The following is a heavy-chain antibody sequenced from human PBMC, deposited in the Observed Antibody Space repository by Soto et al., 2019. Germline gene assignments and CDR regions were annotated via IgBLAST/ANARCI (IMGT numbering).Heavy chain of an antibody. V-gene: IGHV1-18*01. J-gene: IGHJ6*02. Sequence: GASVKVSCKSSGYPFTHYGITWVRQAPGQGLEWMGWISPFNGNTNYGQTLQGRVTLTTDTSTSTVYMELRSLRSDDTAVYYCARDQSFDRSHSYGIDVWGQGTTVTLSS. CDR3: ARDQSFDRSHSYGIDV. D-gene: IGHD3-16*01. CDR1: GYPFTHYG. CDR2: ISPFNGNT.